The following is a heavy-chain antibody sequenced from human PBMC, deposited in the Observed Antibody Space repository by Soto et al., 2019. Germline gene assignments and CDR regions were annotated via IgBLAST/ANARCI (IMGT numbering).Heavy chain of an antibody. CDR2: IYDTGTT. J-gene: IGHJ4*01. Sequence: QVQLQESGPRLLKPSQTLSLTCTVSGDSFNSRAYYWSWLRQHPAKGPEWIASIYDTGTTSYPPSLRSRLTISLDPPKSQFSLTLTSVTAAYTAVYYCARGVHSVDFEDFWGQGTLVTVSS. CDR3: ARGVHSVDFEDF. D-gene: IGHD4-17*01. V-gene: IGHV4-31*03. CDR1: GDSFNSRAYY.